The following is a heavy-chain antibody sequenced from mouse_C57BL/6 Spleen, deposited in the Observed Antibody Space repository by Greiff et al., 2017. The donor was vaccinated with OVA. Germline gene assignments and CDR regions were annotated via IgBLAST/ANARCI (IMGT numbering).Heavy chain of an antibody. D-gene: IGHD2-1*01. CDR3: ARGYGNYVAWFAY. Sequence: QVQLQQPGAELVKPGASVKMSCKASGYTFTSYWITWVKQRPGQGLEWIGDIYPGSGSTYYNEKFKSKATLTVDTSSSTAYMQLISLTSEDSAVYYCARGYGNYVAWFAYWGQGTLVTVSA. J-gene: IGHJ3*01. CDR2: IYPGSGST. V-gene: IGHV1-55*01. CDR1: GYTFTSYW.